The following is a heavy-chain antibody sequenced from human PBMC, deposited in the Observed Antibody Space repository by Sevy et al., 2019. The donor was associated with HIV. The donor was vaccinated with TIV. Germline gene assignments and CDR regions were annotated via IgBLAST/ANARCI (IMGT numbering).Heavy chain of an antibody. V-gene: IGHV3-23*01. D-gene: IGHD3-16*01. Sequence: GGSLRLSCSASGFIFNTYAMTWVRQAPGKGLDWVSTISPSGGSTYYADSVRGRFSISRDNSKNTVYLEMNSLRAEDTAVYYCAKEAHWGFVPWCQGTLVTVSS. CDR3: AKEAHWGFVP. CDR2: ISPSGGST. J-gene: IGHJ5*02. CDR1: GFIFNTYA.